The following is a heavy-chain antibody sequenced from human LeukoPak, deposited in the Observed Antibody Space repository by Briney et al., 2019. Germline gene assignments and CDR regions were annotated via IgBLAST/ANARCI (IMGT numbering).Heavy chain of an antibody. CDR3: AKETARPAGVFEY. J-gene: IGHJ4*02. D-gene: IGHD1-14*01. CDR2: ISGSGGKT. CDR1: GFTVSSSY. V-gene: IGHV3-23*01. Sequence: GGSLRLSCAASGFTVSSSYISWVRQAPGKGLEWVSAISGSGGKTYYADSVKGRFTISRDNSKNTLYLQMNSLRAEDTAVYYCAKETARPAGVFEYWGQGTRVTVSS.